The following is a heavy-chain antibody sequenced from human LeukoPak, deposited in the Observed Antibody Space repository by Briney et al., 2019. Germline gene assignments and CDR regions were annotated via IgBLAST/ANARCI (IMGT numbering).Heavy chain of an antibody. CDR1: GFTVSSNY. V-gene: IGHV3-53*01. D-gene: IGHD6-6*01. CDR3: ARDRSSSWFDP. Sequence: PGGSLRLSCAASGFTVSSNYMSWVRQAPGKGLEWVSVIYSGGSTYYADSVKGRFTISRDNSKNTLYLQMNSLRAEDTAVYYCARDRSSSWFDPWGQGTLVTVSS. J-gene: IGHJ5*02. CDR2: IYSGGST.